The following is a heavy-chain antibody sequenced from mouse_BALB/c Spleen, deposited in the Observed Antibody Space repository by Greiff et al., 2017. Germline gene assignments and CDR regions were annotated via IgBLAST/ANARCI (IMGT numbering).Heavy chain of an antibody. V-gene: IGHV14-1*02. CDR3: ARRDYDYRYAMDY. J-gene: IGHJ4*01. CDR1: GFNIKDYY. D-gene: IGHD2-4*01. CDR2: IDPENGNT. Sequence: VQLQQSGAELVRPGALVKLSCKASGFNIKDYYMHWVKQRPEQGLEWIGWIDPENGNTIYDPKFQGKASITADTSSNTAYLQLSSLTSEDTAVYYCARRDYDYRYAMDYWGQGTSGTVAS.